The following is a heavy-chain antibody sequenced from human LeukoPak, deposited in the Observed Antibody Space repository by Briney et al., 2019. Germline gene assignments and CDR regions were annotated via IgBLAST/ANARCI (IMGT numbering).Heavy chain of an antibody. J-gene: IGHJ4*02. CDR1: GVSFNDYY. V-gene: IGHV4-34*01. D-gene: IGHD4-17*01. Sequence: SETLSLTCAVSGVSFNDYYWSWVRQSPGKGLEWIGEINHSGYTNDSPALKSRVTLSIDTSRKQFSLNLRSVTVADTGIYYCTRMTTGHDYWGQGTLVTVSS. CDR2: INHSGYT. CDR3: TRMTTGHDY.